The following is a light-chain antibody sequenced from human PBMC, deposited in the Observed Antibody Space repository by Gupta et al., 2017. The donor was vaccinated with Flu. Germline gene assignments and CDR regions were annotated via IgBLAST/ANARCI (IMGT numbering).Light chain of an antibody. V-gene: IGKV1-5*03. CDR3: QQNNSYRT. CDR2: QVS. CDR1: ERLSSW. Sequence: IQMSQSSSPLSAAVGDRVTSTCRARERLSSWLAWYQQQPGKAPRLLIYQVSSLESGVPSRFSGSGSGTEFTLTINSLQTDDSGTYYCQQNNSYRTFGQGTKVEIK. J-gene: IGKJ1*01.